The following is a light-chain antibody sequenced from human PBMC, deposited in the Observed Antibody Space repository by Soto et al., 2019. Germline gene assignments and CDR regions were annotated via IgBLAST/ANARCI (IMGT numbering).Light chain of an antibody. CDR2: ANN. J-gene: IGLJ2*01. CDR1: SSNFGAGYE. CDR3: QSYDSSLSGSI. V-gene: IGLV1-40*01. Sequence: QSVLTQPPSVSGAPGQRVTISCTGSSSNFGAGYEVHWYQQAPGTAPKLLIYANNNRPSGVPDRFSGSKSDTSASLTITGLQAEDEADYYCQSYDSSLSGSIFGGGTKVTVL.